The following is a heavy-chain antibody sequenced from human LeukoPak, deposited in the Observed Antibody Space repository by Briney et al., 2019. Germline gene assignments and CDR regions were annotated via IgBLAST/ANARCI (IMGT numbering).Heavy chain of an antibody. V-gene: IGHV1-2*02. Sequence: GASVKVTCKASGYTFTDYYIQWVRQAPGQGLEWMGWINPDGGGTNYAQKFQGRVTMTRDTSISTAYMELSRLRSDDTAVYYCARDYGSGSYYSSWFDPWGQGTLVTVSS. CDR3: ARDYGSGSYYSSWFDP. CDR1: GYTFTDYY. CDR2: INPDGGGT. D-gene: IGHD3-10*01. J-gene: IGHJ5*02.